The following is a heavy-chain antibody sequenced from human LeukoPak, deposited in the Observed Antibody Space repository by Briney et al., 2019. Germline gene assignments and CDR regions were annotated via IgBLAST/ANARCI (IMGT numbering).Heavy chain of an antibody. CDR2: IYYSGST. CDR1: GGSISSGDYY. D-gene: IGHD2-15*01. V-gene: IGHV4-30-4*01. Sequence: PSQTLSLTCTVSGGSISSGDYYWSWIRQPPGKGLEWIGYIYYSGSTNYNPSLKSRVTISVGTSKNQFSLKLSSVTAADTAVYYCAREVVAALNWFDPWGQGTLVTVSS. CDR3: AREVVAALNWFDP. J-gene: IGHJ5*02.